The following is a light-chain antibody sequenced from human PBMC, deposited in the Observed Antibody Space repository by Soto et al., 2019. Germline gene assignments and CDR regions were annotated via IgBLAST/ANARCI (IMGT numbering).Light chain of an antibody. CDR1: QSVSSK. CDR3: HHYGGSPIT. V-gene: IGKV3-20*01. CDR2: GAS. J-gene: IGKJ5*01. Sequence: EIVMTQSPATLSVSPGDGSTLSCRASQSVSSKLAWYQQKPGQAPRLLIYGASTRATGIPDRFSGSGSGTDFTLTISRLEPEDFAVYYCHHYGGSPITFGQGTRLEN.